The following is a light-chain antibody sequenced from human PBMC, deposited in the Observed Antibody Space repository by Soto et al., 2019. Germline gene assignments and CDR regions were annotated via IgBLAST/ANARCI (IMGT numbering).Light chain of an antibody. CDR1: QSVSSY. Sequence: EIVLTQSPATLSLSPGERATLSCRASQSVSSYLAWYQQKPAQAPRLLIYDASNRATGIPARFSGSGSGTDFTLTISSLEPEDFAVYYCQQYGSSLGVTFGGGTKVEIK. CDR2: DAS. V-gene: IGKV3-11*01. CDR3: QQYGSSLGVT. J-gene: IGKJ4*01.